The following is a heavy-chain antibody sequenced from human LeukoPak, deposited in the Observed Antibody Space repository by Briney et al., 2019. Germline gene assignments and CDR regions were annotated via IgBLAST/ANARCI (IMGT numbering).Heavy chain of an antibody. CDR2: IIPTFGTA. CDR1: GGTFSSYA. V-gene: IGHV1-69*13. CDR3: ARLADYYDSSGYYLAEYFQH. D-gene: IGHD3-22*01. J-gene: IGHJ1*01. Sequence: GASVKVSCKASGGTFSSYAISWVRQAPGQGLEWMGGIIPTFGTANYAQKFQGRVTITADESTSTAYMELSSLRSEDTAVYYCARLADYYDSSGYYLAEYFQHWGQGTLVTVSS.